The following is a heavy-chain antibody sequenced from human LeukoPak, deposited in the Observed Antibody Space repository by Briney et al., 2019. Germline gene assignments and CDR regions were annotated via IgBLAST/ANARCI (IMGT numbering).Heavy chain of an antibody. Sequence: SGGSLRLSCAASGFTFSNAWMSWVRQAPGKGLEWVGRIKSKTDGGTTDYAAPVKGRFTISRDDSKNTLYLQMNSLKTEDTAVYYCTTDPHHLITMIVVVTDYWGQGTLVTVSS. J-gene: IGHJ4*02. CDR1: GFTFSNAW. CDR2: IKSKTDGGTT. CDR3: TTDPHHLITMIVVVTDY. D-gene: IGHD3-22*01. V-gene: IGHV3-15*01.